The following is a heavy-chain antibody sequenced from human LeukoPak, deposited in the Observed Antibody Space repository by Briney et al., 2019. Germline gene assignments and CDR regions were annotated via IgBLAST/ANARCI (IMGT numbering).Heavy chain of an antibody. D-gene: IGHD2-2*01. V-gene: IGHV4-34*01. CDR1: GGSFSGYY. Sequence: KPSETLSLTCAVYGGSFSGYYWSWLRQPPGKGLGWIGEINHSGSTNYNPSLKSRVTISVDTSKNQFSLKLSSVTAADTAVYYCARRPYCSSTSCYAYYYYMDVWGKGTTVTISS. J-gene: IGHJ6*03. CDR2: INHSGST. CDR3: ARRPYCSSTSCYAYYYYMDV.